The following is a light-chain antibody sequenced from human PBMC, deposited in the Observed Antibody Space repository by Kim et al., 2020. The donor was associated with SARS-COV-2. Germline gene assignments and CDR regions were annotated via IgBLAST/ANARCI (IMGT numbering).Light chain of an antibody. CDR1: QGIGDA. Sequence: DIQMTQSPSSLSASVGDRVTITCRASQGIGDALAWYQQKPGKAHKRLIYAASSLQTGVPSRFSGSGSATEVTLTISSLQPEDFATYFCLQQNSFLLTFGGGTKVDIK. J-gene: IGKJ4*01. CDR3: LQQNSFLLT. V-gene: IGKV1-17*01. CDR2: AAS.